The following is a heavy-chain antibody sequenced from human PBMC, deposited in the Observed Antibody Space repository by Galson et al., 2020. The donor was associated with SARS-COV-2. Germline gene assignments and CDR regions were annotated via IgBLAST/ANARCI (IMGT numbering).Heavy chain of an antibody. D-gene: IGHD4-17*01. V-gene: IGHV4-39*07. J-gene: IGHJ4*02. CDR3: AGVTWDYGDYGIRFYFDY. CDR2: IYYTGSP. CDR1: GGSISSTSSY. Sequence: ASETLSLTCTVSGGSISSTSSYWGWIRQPPGKGLEWIGSIYYTGSPYYNPSLKSRVTMSLDTSKNQFSVRLTSVTAADTAVYYCAGVTWDYGDYGIRFYFDYWGQGTLGTVSS.